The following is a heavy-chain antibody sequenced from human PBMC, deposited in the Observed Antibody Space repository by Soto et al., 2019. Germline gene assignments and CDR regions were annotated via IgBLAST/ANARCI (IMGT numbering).Heavy chain of an antibody. CDR2: ISGSGGSA. CDR3: AKGRQFAVVVATTPGPPSYFDY. D-gene: IGHD2-15*01. CDR1: GFSFSSYA. V-gene: IGHV3-23*01. Sequence: ESLKISCAASGFSFSSYAMTWVRQAPGKGLEWVSAISGSGGSAYYADSVKGRFTISRDNSKNTLYLQINSLRAEDTAVYYCAKGRQFAVVVATTPGPPSYFDYWGRGTLVTVSS. J-gene: IGHJ4*01.